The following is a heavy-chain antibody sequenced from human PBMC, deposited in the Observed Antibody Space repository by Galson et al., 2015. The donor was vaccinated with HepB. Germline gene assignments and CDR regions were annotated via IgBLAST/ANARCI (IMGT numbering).Heavy chain of an antibody. CDR1: GDSVSTNIVA. D-gene: IGHD5-12*01. V-gene: IGHV6-1*01. CDR2: TYYRSKWYN. CDR3: TRVRHLARGMDV. Sequence: CAISGDSVSTNIVAWNRIRQSPSRGLEWLGRTYYRSKWYNDYAVSVQSRLTINPDTSRNQFSLQLNSVTPEDTGVYYCTRVRHLARGMDVWGQGTTVTVSS. J-gene: IGHJ6*02.